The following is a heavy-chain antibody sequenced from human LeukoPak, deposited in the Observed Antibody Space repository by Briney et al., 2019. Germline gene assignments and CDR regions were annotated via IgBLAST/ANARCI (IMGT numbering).Heavy chain of an antibody. Sequence: PGGSLRLSCAASGFTFSSNWMHWVRQAPGKGLVWVSRIISNENSATYADSVKRRFTISRDNAKNTVYLHMNSLTGEDTAVYFCARGDLNAFTIWGQGTKVTVSS. V-gene: IGHV3-74*01. CDR3: ARGDLNAFTI. CDR2: IISNENSA. J-gene: IGHJ3*02. CDR1: GFTFSSNW. D-gene: IGHD2-21*01.